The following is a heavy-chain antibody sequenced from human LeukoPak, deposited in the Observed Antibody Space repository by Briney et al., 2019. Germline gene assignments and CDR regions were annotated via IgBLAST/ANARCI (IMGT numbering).Heavy chain of an antibody. V-gene: IGHV3-43D*03. D-gene: IGHD5-18*01. CDR2: ISWDGGST. J-gene: IGHJ4*02. CDR3: AKDKGYSYGYVFDY. CDR1: GFTFDDYA. Sequence: GGSLRLSCAASGFTFDDYAMHWVRQAPGKGLEWVSLISWDGGSTYYADSVKGRFTISRDNSKNSLYLQMNSLRAEDTALYYCAKDKGYSYGYVFDYWGQGTLVTVSS.